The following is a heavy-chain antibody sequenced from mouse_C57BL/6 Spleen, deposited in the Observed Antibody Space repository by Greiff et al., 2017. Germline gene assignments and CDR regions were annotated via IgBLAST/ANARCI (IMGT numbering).Heavy chain of an antibody. CDR1: GYTFTSYW. CDR3: ARGGVVPYYFDY. J-gene: IGHJ2*01. V-gene: IGHV1-64*01. CDR2: IHPNSGST. Sequence: VQLQQPGAELVKPGASVTLSCKASGYTFTSYWMHWVKQRPGQGLEWIGMIHPNSGSTNYNEKFKSKATLTVDKSSSTAYMQLSSLTSEDSAVYYCARGGVVPYYFDYWGQGTTLTVSS. D-gene: IGHD1-1*01.